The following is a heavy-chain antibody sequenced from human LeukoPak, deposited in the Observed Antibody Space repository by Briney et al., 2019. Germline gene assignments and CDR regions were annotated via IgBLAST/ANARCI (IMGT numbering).Heavy chain of an antibody. D-gene: IGHD7-27*01. J-gene: IGHJ4*02. CDR2: ISGNGGST. V-gene: IGHV3-23*01. Sequence: GGSLRLSCDGSGFIFRTFGMSWVRQAPGKGLEWVSAISGNGGSTYFADSVKGRFIISRDNSKNTLYLQMNGLRAEDTATYYCAKERNWAGRYFDYWGRGTLVTVSS. CDR3: AKERNWAGRYFDY. CDR1: GFIFRTFG.